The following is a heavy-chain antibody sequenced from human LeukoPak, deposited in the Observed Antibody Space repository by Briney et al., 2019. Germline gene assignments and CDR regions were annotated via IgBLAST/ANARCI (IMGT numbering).Heavy chain of an antibody. CDR1: GGSFSGYY. V-gene: IGHV4-34*01. D-gene: IGHD1-26*01. CDR3: ARSVGRPAFDY. CDR2: INHSGST. J-gene: IGHJ4*02. Sequence: SSETLSLTCAVYGGSFSGYYWSWIRQPPGKGLEWIGEINHSGSTNYNPSLKSRVTISVDTSKNQFSLKLSSVTAADTAVYYCARSVGRPAFDYWGQGTLVTVSS.